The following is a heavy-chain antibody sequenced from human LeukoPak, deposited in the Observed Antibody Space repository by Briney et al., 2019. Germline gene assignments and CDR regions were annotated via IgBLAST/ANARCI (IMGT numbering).Heavy chain of an antibody. Sequence: GESWRFPCKGSGYSFATFWISWVRQMPGKGLEWMGRIDPSDSYTNYSPSFQGHVTISADKSTSTAYLQWSSLKASDAAMYYCARSPTSSGSLFCLVDWGAG. CDR3: ARSPTSSGSLFCLVD. D-gene: IGHD3-10*01. CDR1: GYSFATFW. CDR2: IDPSDSYT. V-gene: IGHV5-10-1*01. J-gene: IGHJ4*02.